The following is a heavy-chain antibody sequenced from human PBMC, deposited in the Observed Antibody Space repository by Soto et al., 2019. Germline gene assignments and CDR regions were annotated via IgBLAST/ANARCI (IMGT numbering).Heavy chain of an antibody. CDR3: ASNTGFGESTGTYYYYYMDV. CDR1: GGSISSSSYY. Sequence: SETLSLTCTVSGGSISSSSYYWGWIRQPPGKGLGWIGSIYYSGSTYYNPSLKSRVTISVDTSKNQFSLKLSSVTAADTAVYYCASNTGFGESTGTYYYYYMDVWGKGTTVTVSS. D-gene: IGHD3-10*01. V-gene: IGHV4-39*01. J-gene: IGHJ6*03. CDR2: IYYSGST.